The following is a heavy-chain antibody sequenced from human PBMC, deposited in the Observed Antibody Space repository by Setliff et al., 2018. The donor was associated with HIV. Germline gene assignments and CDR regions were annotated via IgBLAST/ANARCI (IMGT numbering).Heavy chain of an antibody. CDR1: GFTFSSYW. J-gene: IGHJ4*02. D-gene: IGHD6-19*01. Sequence: GGSLRLSCAASGFTFSSYWMHWVRQAPGKGLVWLSRIKSDGSITNYADSVKGRFTISRDNAKNTLYLQMDSLRAEDTALYYCARARTGWYNFDYWGQGTPVTVSS. CDR2: IKSDGSIT. CDR3: ARARTGWYNFDY. V-gene: IGHV3-74*01.